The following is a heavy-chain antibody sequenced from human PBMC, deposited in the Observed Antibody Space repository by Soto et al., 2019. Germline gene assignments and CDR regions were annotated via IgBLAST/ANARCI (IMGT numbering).Heavy chain of an antibody. V-gene: IGHV3-30*18. CDR1: GFTFDNYG. CDR3: VKKSGSGNYYNVGSGGHFDH. J-gene: IGHJ4*02. D-gene: IGHD3-10*01. CDR2: ILFDGRNT. Sequence: QVQLVESGGGVVQPGRSLRLSCAASGFTFDNYGMHWVRQAPGKGREWVVVILFDGRNTYYADSVKGRFTIARDNSKNTLYLQMTSLRADDTAVYYCVKKSGSGNYYNVGSGGHFDHWGQGTLVTVSS.